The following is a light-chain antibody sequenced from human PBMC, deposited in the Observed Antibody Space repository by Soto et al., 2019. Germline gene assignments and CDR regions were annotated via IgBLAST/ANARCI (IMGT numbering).Light chain of an antibody. CDR1: QGISNY. V-gene: IGKV1-27*01. J-gene: IGKJ1*01. CDR2: AAS. CDR3: QKYNSAPRT. Sequence: DIQMTQSPSTLPASVGDRVTITCRASQGISNYLAWYQQKPGKVPKLLIYAASTLQSGVPSRFSGSGSGTDFTLTISSLQPEDGATYYCQKYNSAPRTFGQGTKVDIK.